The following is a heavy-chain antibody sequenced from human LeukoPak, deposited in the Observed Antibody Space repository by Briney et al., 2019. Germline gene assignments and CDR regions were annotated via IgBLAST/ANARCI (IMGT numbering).Heavy chain of an antibody. CDR1: GFTFSSHW. CDR2: INNEGTST. CDR3: ARGGTATFDP. Sequence: QTGGSLRLSCAASGFTFSSHWMHWVRQAPGKGLVWVSRINNEGTSTTYADSVKGRFTISRDNAKNTLYLQMNSLRVEDTAVYYCARGGTATFDPWGQGTLVTVSS. D-gene: IGHD4-17*01. V-gene: IGHV3-74*03. J-gene: IGHJ5*02.